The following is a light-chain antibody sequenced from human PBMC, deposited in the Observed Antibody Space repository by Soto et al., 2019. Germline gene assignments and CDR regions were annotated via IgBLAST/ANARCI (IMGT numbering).Light chain of an antibody. CDR3: QQYYSYPWT. V-gene: IGKV1-5*01. J-gene: IGKJ1*01. CDR1: QSISGW. CDR2: DAS. Sequence: DIQMTQSPSTLYASVGDRVNITCRASQSISGWLAWYQQKPGKPPKLLIYDASSLEGGVPSRFSGSGSGTEFTLTISSLQPDDFATYYCQQYYSYPWTFGQGTKVDI.